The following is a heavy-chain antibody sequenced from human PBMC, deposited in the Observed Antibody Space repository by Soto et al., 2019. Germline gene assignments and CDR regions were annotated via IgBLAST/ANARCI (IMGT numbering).Heavy chain of an antibody. D-gene: IGHD3-22*01. CDR3: VRDYYDTSGYPNTFDM. CDR2: IGSRTSDI. V-gene: IGHV3-21*01. Sequence: GGSLRLSCAASGFTLSRHTMNWVRQAPGKGLEWVSFIGSRTSDIYYADSVKGRFTISRDNAKNSLYLDPTRLRAEDTAVYFCVRDYYDTSGYPNTFDMWGQGTMVTVSS. CDR1: GFTLSRHT. J-gene: IGHJ3*02.